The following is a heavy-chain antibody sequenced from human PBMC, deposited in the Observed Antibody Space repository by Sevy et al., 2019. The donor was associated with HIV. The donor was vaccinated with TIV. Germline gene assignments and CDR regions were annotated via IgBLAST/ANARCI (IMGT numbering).Heavy chain of an antibody. CDR1: GFKFNSYW. D-gene: IGHD3-16*01. Sequence: GGSLRLSCVASGFKFNSYWMLWVRQAPGKGLEWVANIDQDGSDKRYVDSVRGRFTISRDNANNFLYLQMSSLRADDTAVYYCARAGGWGNINHSNQILDIWGHGTKVTVSS. J-gene: IGHJ3*02. V-gene: IGHV3-7*01. CDR2: IDQDGSDK. CDR3: ARAGGWGNINHSNQILDI.